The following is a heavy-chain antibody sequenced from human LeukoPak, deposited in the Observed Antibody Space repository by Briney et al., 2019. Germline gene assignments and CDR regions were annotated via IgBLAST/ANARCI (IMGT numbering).Heavy chain of an antibody. J-gene: IGHJ4*02. Sequence: GGSLRLSCAASGFTFSSYEMNWVRQAPGKGLEWVSYIDSSGSNIHYADSVKGRFTISRDNAKNSLYLQMNSLRAEDTAVCYCARTKEMASISYFDSWGQGTLVTVSS. CDR2: IDSSGSNI. CDR1: GFTFSSYE. D-gene: IGHD5-24*01. V-gene: IGHV3-48*03. CDR3: ARTKEMASISYFDS.